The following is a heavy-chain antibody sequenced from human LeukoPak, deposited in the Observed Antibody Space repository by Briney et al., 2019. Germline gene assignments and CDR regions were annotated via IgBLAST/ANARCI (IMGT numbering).Heavy chain of an antibody. CDR2: IYTSGST. J-gene: IGHJ4*02. CDR3: AREGGPYRPLDY. CDR1: GGSISSYY. Sequence: SETQSLTCTVSGGSISSYYWSWLRQPAGKGLEWIGRIYTSGSTNYNPALKSRGTMSVDTSKNQFSLKLSSVTAADTAVYYCAREGGPYRPLDYSGQGTLVTVAS. V-gene: IGHV4-4*07.